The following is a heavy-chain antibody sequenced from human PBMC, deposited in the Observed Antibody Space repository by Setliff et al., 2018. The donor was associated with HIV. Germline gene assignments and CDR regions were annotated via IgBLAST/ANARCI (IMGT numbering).Heavy chain of an antibody. CDR3: ARAPRLTMIRGVFDY. CDR1: GYTFTGYY. Sequence: ASVKVSCKASGYTFTGYYMHWVRQAPGQGLEWMGWISAYNGNTNYAQKFQGRVTITTDESRSIVYMEVSSLRSEDTAVYYCARAPRLTMIRGVFDYWGQGTLVTVSS. D-gene: IGHD3-10*01. CDR2: ISAYNGNT. V-gene: IGHV1-2*02. J-gene: IGHJ4*02.